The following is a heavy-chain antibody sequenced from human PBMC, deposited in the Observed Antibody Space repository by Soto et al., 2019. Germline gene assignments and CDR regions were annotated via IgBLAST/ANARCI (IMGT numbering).Heavy chain of an antibody. V-gene: IGHV4-34*01. CDR3: AIGITIFGVVSRIRSTYNWFDP. D-gene: IGHD3-3*01. Sequence: SETLSLTGAVYGGSFSGYYWSWIRQPPGKGLEWIGEINHSGSTNYNPSLKSRVTISVDTSKNQFSLKLSSVTAADTALYYCAIGITIFGVVSRIRSTYNWFDPLGQGTLVTVSS. J-gene: IGHJ5*02. CDR2: INHSGST. CDR1: GGSFSGYY.